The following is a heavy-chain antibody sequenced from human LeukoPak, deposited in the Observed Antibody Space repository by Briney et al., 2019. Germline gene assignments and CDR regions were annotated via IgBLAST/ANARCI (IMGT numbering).Heavy chain of an antibody. Sequence: GESLKISCSGSGYIFISYWIGWVRQMPGKGLEWLGIIFPGDSDTRYSPSFQGQVTISADKSISTAYLQWSSLQASDTAMYYCARLPSTGQAFDYWGQGTLVTVSS. V-gene: IGHV5-51*01. CDR3: ARLPSTGQAFDY. CDR1: GYIFISYW. D-gene: IGHD7-27*01. J-gene: IGHJ4*02. CDR2: IFPGDSDT.